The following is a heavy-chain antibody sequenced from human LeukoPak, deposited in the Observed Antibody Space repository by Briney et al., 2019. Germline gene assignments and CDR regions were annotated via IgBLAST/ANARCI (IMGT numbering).Heavy chain of an antibody. D-gene: IGHD6-19*01. CDR1: GFTFSSYA. CDR3: AKEVKQWLVSGDALDI. J-gene: IGHJ3*02. Sequence: PGGSLRLSCAASGFTFSSYAMSWVRQAPGKGLEWVSAISGSGGSTYYADSVKGRFTISRDNSKNTLYLQMNSLRAEDTAVYYCAKEVKQWLVSGDALDIWGQGTMVTVSS. CDR2: ISGSGGST. V-gene: IGHV3-23*01.